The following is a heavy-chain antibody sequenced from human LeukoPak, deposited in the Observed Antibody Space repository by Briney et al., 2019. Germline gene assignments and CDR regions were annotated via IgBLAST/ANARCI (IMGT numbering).Heavy chain of an antibody. CDR3: ARRRVRGVRYYYYMDV. CDR1: GGSISSSNW. D-gene: IGHD3-10*01. J-gene: IGHJ6*03. Sequence: SETLSLTCAVSGGSISSSNWWNWVRQPPGKGLEWIGQIYHSGSTNYNPSLKTRVTISVDKSTSQFSLNMTSVTAADTAVYYCARRRVRGVRYYYYMDVWGKGTTVTISS. CDR2: IYHSGST. V-gene: IGHV4-4*02.